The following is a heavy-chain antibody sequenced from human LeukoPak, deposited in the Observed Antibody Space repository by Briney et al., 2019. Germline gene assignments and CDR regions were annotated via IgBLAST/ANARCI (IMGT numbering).Heavy chain of an antibody. V-gene: IGHV3-48*01. D-gene: IGHD3-16*02. CDR3: AKNTISGGHYQYYMDV. CDR2: ISSSSSTI. J-gene: IGHJ6*03. CDR1: GFTFSSYS. Sequence: SGGSLRLSCAASGFTFSSYSMNWVRQAPGKGLEWVSYISSSSSTIYYADSVKGRFTISRDNAKNSLYLQMNSLRAEDTAVYYCAKNTISGGHYQYYMDVWGKGTTVTVSS.